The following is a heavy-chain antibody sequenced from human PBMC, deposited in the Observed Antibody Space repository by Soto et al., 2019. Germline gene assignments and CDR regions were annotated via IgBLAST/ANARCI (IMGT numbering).Heavy chain of an antibody. CDR3: ARHKVQAARRREGEIDY. CDR1: GGSISSSSYY. D-gene: IGHD6-6*01. J-gene: IGHJ4*02. Sequence: SETLSLTCTVSGGSISSSSYYWGWIRQPPGKGLEWIGSIYYSGSTDYNPSLKSRVTISVATSKNQFALKLSSVTAAATAVYYCARHKVQAARRREGEIDYWGQGTLVTVSS. V-gene: IGHV4-39*01. CDR2: IYYSGST.